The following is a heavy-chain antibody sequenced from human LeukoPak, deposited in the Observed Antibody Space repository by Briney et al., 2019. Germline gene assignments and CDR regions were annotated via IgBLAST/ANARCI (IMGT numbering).Heavy chain of an antibody. J-gene: IGHJ4*02. CDR2: IYYSGST. CDR3: ARRSSSWYVGYFDY. V-gene: IGHV4-39*01. D-gene: IGHD6-13*01. Sequence: SETLSLTCTVSGGSISSSSYYWGWIRQPPGKGLEWTGSIYYSGSTYYNPSLKSRVTISVDTSKNQFSLKLSSVTAADTAVYYCARRSSSWYVGYFDYWGQGTLVTVSS. CDR1: GGSISSSSYY.